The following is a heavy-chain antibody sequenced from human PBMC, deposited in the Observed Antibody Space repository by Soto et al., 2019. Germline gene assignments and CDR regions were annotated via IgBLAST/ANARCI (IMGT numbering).Heavy chain of an antibody. J-gene: IGHJ4*02. V-gene: IGHV3-23*01. Sequence: PGGSLRLSCAASGFNFNDYGMSWVRQAPGKGLEWVSSISGSSESTYCGDSVKGRLAISRDNSKNTVYLQLNSLRAEDTGMYYCAKGGDYNYGGSGVWNDYWGQRTLVTVSS. CDR1: GFNFNDYG. CDR3: AKGGDYNYGGSGVWNDY. D-gene: IGHD4-17*01. CDR2: ISGSSEST.